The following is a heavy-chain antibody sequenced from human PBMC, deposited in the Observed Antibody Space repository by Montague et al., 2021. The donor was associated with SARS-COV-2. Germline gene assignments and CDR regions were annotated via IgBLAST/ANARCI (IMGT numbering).Heavy chain of an antibody. CDR2: IHHSGSP. J-gene: IGHJ4*02. CDR1: GGSVSSSNW. Sequence: SETLSLTCGVSGGSVSSSNWWTWVRQPPGKGLEWIGEIHHSGSPNYNPSLKSRVTISVDKAKNQISLKVMSVTAADTAAYFCARKESSTWQFDDWGQGTLVTVSS. V-gene: IGHV4/OR15-8*01. CDR3: ARKESSTWQFDD. D-gene: IGHD6-13*01.